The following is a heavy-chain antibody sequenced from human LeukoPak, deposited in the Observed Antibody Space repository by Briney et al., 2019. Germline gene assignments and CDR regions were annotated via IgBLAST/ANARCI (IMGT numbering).Heavy chain of an antibody. CDR3: ARRVVKDSSGYYTDAFDI. D-gene: IGHD3-22*01. V-gene: IGHV3-21*04. Sequence: GGSLRLSCAASGFTFSSYSMNWVRQAPGKGLEWVSSISSSSSYIYYADSVKGRFTISRDNAKNSLYLQMNSLRAEDTAVYYCARRVVKDSSGYYTDAFDIWGQGTMVTVSS. CDR1: GFTFSSYS. J-gene: IGHJ3*02. CDR2: ISSSSSYI.